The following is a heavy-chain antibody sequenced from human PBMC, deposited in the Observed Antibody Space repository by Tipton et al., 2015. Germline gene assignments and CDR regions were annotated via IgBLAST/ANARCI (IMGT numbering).Heavy chain of an antibody. CDR1: GYTFTSYY. D-gene: IGHD5-24*01. J-gene: IGHJ6*02. Sequence: QLVQSGAEVRKPGASVKVSCKASGYTFTSYYMHWVRQAPGQGLEWMGWMNPKSGNTGYAQKFQGRVTMTRDTSTTTVYMELSSLRTEGTAVYYCARDLEHGMDGGGHGTTVTVPS. CDR2: MNPKSGNT. V-gene: IGHV1-46*01. CDR3: ARDLEHGMDG.